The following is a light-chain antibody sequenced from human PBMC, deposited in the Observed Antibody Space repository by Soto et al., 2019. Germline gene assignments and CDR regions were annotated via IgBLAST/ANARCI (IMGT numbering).Light chain of an antibody. V-gene: IGKV3-20*01. CDR1: QSVSSSY. CDR2: GAS. J-gene: IGKJ5*01. CDR3: QQYGSSPQT. Sequence: IVLTQSPGTLSLSPGERATLSCRASQSVSSSYLAWNQQKPGQAPRLLIYGASSRATGIPDRFSGSGSGTDFTLTISRLEPEDFAVYYCQQYGSSPQTFGQGTRLEIK.